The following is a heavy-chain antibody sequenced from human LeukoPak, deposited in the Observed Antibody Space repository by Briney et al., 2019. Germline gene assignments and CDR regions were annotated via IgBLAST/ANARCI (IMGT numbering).Heavy chain of an antibody. J-gene: IGHJ6*02. V-gene: IGHV3-30*03. CDR2: ISYDGSNK. CDR3: ARDRRIAVGYYYGMDV. CDR1: GFTVSSNY. D-gene: IGHD6-19*01. Sequence: QPGGSLRLSCXASGFTVSSNYMRWVRQAPGKGLGWVAVISYDGSNKYYADSVKGRFTISRDNSKNTLYLQMNSLRAEDTAVYYCARDRRIAVGYYYGMDVWGQGTTVTVSS.